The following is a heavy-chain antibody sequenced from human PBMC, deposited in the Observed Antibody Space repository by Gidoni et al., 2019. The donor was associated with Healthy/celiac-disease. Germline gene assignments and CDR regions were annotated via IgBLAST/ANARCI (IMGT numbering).Heavy chain of an antibody. D-gene: IGHD2-8*01. CDR3: ATSYATPSYFDY. J-gene: IGHJ4*02. CDR1: GYTLTELS. V-gene: IGHV1-24*01. Sequence: QVQLVQSGAEVKTPGASVKVSCKVSGYTLTELSMHWVRQAPGKGLEWMGGFDPEDGETIYEQKFQGRVNMTEDTSTDTAYMELSSLRSEDTAVYYCATSYATPSYFDYWGQGTLVTVSS. CDR2: FDPEDGET.